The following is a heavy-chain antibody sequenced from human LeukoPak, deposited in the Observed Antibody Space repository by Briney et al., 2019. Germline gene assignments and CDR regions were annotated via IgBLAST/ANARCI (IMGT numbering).Heavy chain of an antibody. CDR3: ARASHGDYYYYYYMDV. V-gene: IGHV3-74*01. J-gene: IGHJ6*03. D-gene: IGHD4-17*01. CDR2: INSDGSST. Sequence: PGGSLRLSCAASGFTFSSYWMHWVRQAPGKGLVWVSRINSDGSSTSYADSVKGRFTISRDNAKNTLYLQMNSLRAEDTAVYYCARASHGDYYYYYYMDVWGKGTTVTVSS. CDR1: GFTFSSYW.